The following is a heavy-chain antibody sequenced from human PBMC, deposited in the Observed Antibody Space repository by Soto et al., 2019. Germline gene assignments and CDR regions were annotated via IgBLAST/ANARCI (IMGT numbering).Heavy chain of an antibody. CDR3: ARTPRAVAGTAGMDV. CDR1: GGSLSDYY. J-gene: IGHJ6*02. CDR2: INHSRST. V-gene: IGHV4-34*01. Sequence: QVQLQQWGAGLLKSSETLSLTCAVYGGSLSDYYWSWIRQPPGKGLEWIGEINHSRSTHYNPSLKSRVTISVDTSKNQFSLKVSSVTAADTAVYYCARTPRAVAGTAGMDVWGQGTTVTVSS. D-gene: IGHD6-19*01.